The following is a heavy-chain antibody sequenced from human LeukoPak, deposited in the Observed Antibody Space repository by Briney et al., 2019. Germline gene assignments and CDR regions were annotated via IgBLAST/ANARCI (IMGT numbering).Heavy chain of an antibody. Sequence: SETLSLTCSVSGGSIIGHWWSWIRQPPWKGLEWIGDVFYSGSNNYNPFLKSRLTISLDTSKNQFSLNLRSVTATDTAMYYCARRNTADASIDFWGQGTLVTAPS. CDR3: ARRNTADASIDF. J-gene: IGHJ4*02. CDR1: GGSIIGHW. V-gene: IGHV4-59*08. D-gene: IGHD4-17*01. CDR2: VFYSGSN.